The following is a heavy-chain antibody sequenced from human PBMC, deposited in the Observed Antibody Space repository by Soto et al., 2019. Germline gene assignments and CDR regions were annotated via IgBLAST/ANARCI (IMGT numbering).Heavy chain of an antibody. J-gene: IGHJ4*02. Sequence: QLQLQESGPGLVKPSETLSLTCTVSGGSISSSSYYWGWIRQPPGKGLEWIGSIYYSGSTYYNPSLKSRVTISVDTSKNQFSLKLSSVTAADTAVYYCATHLYYDILTGYYWAYYFDYWGQGTLVTVSS. D-gene: IGHD3-9*01. CDR1: GGSISSSSYY. V-gene: IGHV4-39*01. CDR2: IYYSGST. CDR3: ATHLYYDILTGYYWAYYFDY.